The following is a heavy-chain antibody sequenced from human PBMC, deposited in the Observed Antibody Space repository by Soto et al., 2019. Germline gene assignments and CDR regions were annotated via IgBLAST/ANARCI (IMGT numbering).Heavy chain of an antibody. J-gene: IGHJ4*02. CDR1: GFTFSSYG. D-gene: IGHD6-13*01. Sequence: GGSLRLSCAASGFTFSSYGMHWVRQAPGKGLEWVAVISYDGSNKYYADSVKGRFTISRDNSKNTLYLQMNSLRAEDTAVYYCAKDPPGFLYSSSWFGPGDYWGQGTLVTVSS. V-gene: IGHV3-30*18. CDR3: AKDPPGFLYSSSWFGPGDY. CDR2: ISYDGSNK.